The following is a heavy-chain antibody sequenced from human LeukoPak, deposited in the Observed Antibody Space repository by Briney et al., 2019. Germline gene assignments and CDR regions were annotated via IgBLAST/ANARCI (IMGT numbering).Heavy chain of an antibody. CDR1: GGSISSYY. CDR3: ARVSSYDEIDY. D-gene: IGHD1-26*01. J-gene: IGHJ4*02. Sequence: PSQTLSLTCTVSGGSISSYYWSWIRQPPGKGLEWIGYIYYSGSTNYNPSLKSRVTISVDTSKNQFSLKLSSVTAADTAVYYCARVSSYDEIDYWGQGTLVTVSS. V-gene: IGHV4-59*01. CDR2: IYYSGST.